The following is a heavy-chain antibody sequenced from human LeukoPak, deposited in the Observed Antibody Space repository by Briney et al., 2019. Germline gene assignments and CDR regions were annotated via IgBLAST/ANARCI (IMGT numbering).Heavy chain of an antibody. Sequence: GALRLSCAASGFTFSNYWMHWVRQAPGEGLVWVSRINSDGINTSYADSVKGRFTISRDNSKNTLYLQMNSLRAEDTAVYYCAKDRGLQQLALDWGQGTLVTVSS. CDR2: INSDGINT. CDR3: AKDRGLQQLALD. J-gene: IGHJ4*02. D-gene: IGHD6-13*01. CDR1: GFTFSNYW. V-gene: IGHV3-74*01.